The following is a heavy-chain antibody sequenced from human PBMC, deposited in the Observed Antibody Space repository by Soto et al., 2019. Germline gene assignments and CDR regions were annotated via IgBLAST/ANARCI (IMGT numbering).Heavy chain of an antibody. CDR1: GFTFSSYG. J-gene: IGHJ2*01. CDR2: ISYDGSNK. Sequence: QVQLVESGGGLVQPGRSLRLSCAASGFTFSSYGMHWVRQAPGKGLEWVAVISYDGSNKYYADSVKGRFTISRDNSKNTLYLQMNSLRAEDTAVYYCAKDKATVTTNWYFDLWGRGTLVTVSS. CDR3: AKDKATVTTNWYFDL. D-gene: IGHD4-4*01. V-gene: IGHV3-30*18.